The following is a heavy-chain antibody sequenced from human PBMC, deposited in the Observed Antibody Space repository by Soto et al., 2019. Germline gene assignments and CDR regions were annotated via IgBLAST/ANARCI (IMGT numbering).Heavy chain of an antibody. Sequence: SGPTLVNPTQTLTLTCTFSGFSLSTSGVSVDWIRQPPGKALEWLALIYWNDDKRYSPSLKSRLTITKDTSKNQVVLTMTNMDPVDTATYYCAHRRGSTDYYDSSGYSRGAFDIWGQGTMVT. D-gene: IGHD3-22*01. CDR1: GFSLSTSGVS. CDR2: IYWNDDK. CDR3: AHRRGSTDYYDSSGYSRGAFDI. V-gene: IGHV2-5*01. J-gene: IGHJ3*02.